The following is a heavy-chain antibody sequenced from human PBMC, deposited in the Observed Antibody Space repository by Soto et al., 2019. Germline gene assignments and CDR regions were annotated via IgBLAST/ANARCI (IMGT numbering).Heavy chain of an antibody. CDR1: GGTFSSYA. CDR3: ARDSNTPYYFWSGYYSSSHTYYYYGMDV. J-gene: IGHJ6*02. D-gene: IGHD3-3*01. Sequence: SVKVSCKASGGTFSSYAISWVRQAPGQGLEWMGGIIPIFGTANYAQKFQGRVTITADESTSTAYMELSSLRSEDTAVYYCARDSNTPYYFWSGYYSSSHTYYYYGMDVWGQGTTVTVSS. CDR2: IIPIFGTA. V-gene: IGHV1-69*13.